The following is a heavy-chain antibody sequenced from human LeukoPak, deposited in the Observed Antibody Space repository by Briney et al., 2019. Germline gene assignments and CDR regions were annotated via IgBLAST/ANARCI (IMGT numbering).Heavy chain of an antibody. J-gene: IGHJ3*02. CDR3: AREEYCNSTTCYKAFDI. V-gene: IGHV1-18*01. D-gene: IGHD2/OR15-2a*01. CDR2: ISAYNGNT. Sequence: ASVKVSCKASGYTFTSYGISWGRQAPGQGLEWMGWISAYNGNTYFAQNLQGRVTMTTDTSTSTAYMELRSLRSDDTAVYYCAREEYCNSTTCYKAFDIWGQGTMVTVSS. CDR1: GYTFTSYG.